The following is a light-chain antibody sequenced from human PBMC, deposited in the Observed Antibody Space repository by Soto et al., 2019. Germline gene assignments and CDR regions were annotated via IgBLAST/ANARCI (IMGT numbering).Light chain of an antibody. Sequence: EIVMTQSPATLSVSPGERATLSCRASQSVGRNLGWYQQRPGQAPRLLIHGASARPSGVPARFSGRGSGTDFTLTIISLQSEDFAVYYCQQYSDSPITFGPGTKVDIK. CDR1: QSVGRN. CDR3: QQYSDSPIT. J-gene: IGKJ3*01. V-gene: IGKV3-15*01. CDR2: GAS.